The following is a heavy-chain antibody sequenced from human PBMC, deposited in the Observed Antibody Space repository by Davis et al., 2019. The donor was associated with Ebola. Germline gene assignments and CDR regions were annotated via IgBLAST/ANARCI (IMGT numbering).Heavy chain of an antibody. J-gene: IGHJ6*03. D-gene: IGHD2-2*01. CDR3: AKDRLCSSTSCYPYYYYYMDV. V-gene: IGHV3-30-3*01. CDR1: GFTFSSYA. Sequence: PGGSLRLSCAASGFTFSSYAMHWVRQAPGKGLEWVAVISYDGSNKYYADSVKGRFTISRDNSKNTLYLQMNSLRAEDTAVYYCAKDRLCSSTSCYPYYYYYMDVWGKGTTVTVSS. CDR2: ISYDGSNK.